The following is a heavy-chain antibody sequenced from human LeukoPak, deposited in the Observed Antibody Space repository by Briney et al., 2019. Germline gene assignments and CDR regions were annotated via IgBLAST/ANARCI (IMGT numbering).Heavy chain of an antibody. Sequence: ASVKVSCEASGYTFSNFGISWVRQAPGQGLEWMGWISGNNDNPNYGQNLQGRFTVTSDSSTSTAYMELRNLRSDDTAVYYCARDGTSTDDYWGQGTLVTVSS. D-gene: IGHD2-2*01. CDR1: GYTFSNFG. CDR2: ISGNNDNP. V-gene: IGHV1-18*01. J-gene: IGHJ4*02. CDR3: ARDGTSTDDY.